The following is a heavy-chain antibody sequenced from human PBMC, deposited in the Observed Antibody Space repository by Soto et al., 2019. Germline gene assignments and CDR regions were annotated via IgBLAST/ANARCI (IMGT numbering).Heavy chain of an antibody. V-gene: IGHV4-59*01. CDR1: GGSISSYY. CDR3: AREGAVAGYFDY. CDR2: IYYSGST. J-gene: IGHJ4*02. Sequence: SETLSLTCTVSGGSISSYYWSWIRQPPGKGLEWIGYIYYSGSTNYNPSLKSRVTISVDTSKNQFSLKLSSVTAADTAVYYCAREGAVAGYFDYWGQGTLVTVS. D-gene: IGHD6-19*01.